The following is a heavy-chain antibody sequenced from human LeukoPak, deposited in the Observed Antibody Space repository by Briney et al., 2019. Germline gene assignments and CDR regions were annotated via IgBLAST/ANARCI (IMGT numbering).Heavy chain of an antibody. Sequence: GGSLRLSCAASGFTFSIYAMSWVRQAPGKGLQWVSSITSRGESTWYVDAVKGRFTITRDNSENTLYLQMHSLRAEDTAVYYCARDRPNYYGSDGHYYRRDGDYWGRGTLVSVSS. D-gene: IGHD3-22*01. CDR2: ITSRGEST. CDR3: ARDRPNYYGSDGHYYRRDGDY. CDR1: GFTFSIYA. V-gene: IGHV3-23*01. J-gene: IGHJ4*02.